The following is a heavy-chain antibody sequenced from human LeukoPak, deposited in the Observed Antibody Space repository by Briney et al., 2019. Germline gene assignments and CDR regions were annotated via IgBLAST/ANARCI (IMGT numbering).Heavy chain of an antibody. J-gene: IGHJ4*02. CDR1: GFTFNTYS. CDR2: ISSSSGTI. CDR3: ARDNGYSSFDY. V-gene: IGHV3-48*04. Sequence: GGSLRLSCAASGFTFNTYSMNWVRQAPGKGLEWLSYISSSSGTIYYADSVRGRFTISRDNAKNSLYLQMNSLRADDTAVYYCARDNGYSSFDYWGQGTLVTVSS. D-gene: IGHD5-24*01.